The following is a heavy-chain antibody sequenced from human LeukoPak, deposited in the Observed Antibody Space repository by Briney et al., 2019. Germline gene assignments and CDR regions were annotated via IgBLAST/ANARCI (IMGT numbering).Heavy chain of an antibody. Sequence: SETLSLTCTVSGGPISRYYWSCIRQPPGKGLEWIGYIYYSGSTNYNPSLKSRVTISVDTSKNQFSLKLSSVTAADTAVYYCARVCGGDCYQAFDIWGQGTMVTVSS. D-gene: IGHD2-21*02. J-gene: IGHJ3*02. V-gene: IGHV4-59*01. CDR3: ARVCGGDCYQAFDI. CDR1: GGPISRYY. CDR2: IYYSGST.